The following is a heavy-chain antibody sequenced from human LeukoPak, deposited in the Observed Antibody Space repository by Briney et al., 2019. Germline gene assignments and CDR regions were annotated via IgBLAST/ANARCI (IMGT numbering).Heavy chain of an antibody. D-gene: IGHD4-17*01. CDR1: GGSISSGGYY. CDR3: ARALLRPWFDP. CDR2: IYYSGST. V-gene: IGHV4-61*08. J-gene: IGHJ5*02. Sequence: SETLSLTCTVSGGSISSGGYYWSWIRQHPGKGLEWIGYIYYSGSTYYNPSLKSRVTISLYTSKNQFSLKLSSVTAADTAVYYCARALLRPWFDPWGQGTLVTVSS.